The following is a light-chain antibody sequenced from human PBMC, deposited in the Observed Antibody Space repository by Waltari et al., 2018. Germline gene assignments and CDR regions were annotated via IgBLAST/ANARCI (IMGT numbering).Light chain of an antibody. CDR1: QSVSSSY. J-gene: IGKJ1*01. V-gene: IGKV3-20*01. Sequence: EIVLTQSTGTLSLSPGERATLSCRASQSVSSSYLAWYQQKPGQAPRLLIYGASSRATGIPDRFSGSGSGTDFTLTISRLEPEDFAVYYCQQYGSSWGTFGQGTKVEIK. CDR2: GAS. CDR3: QQYGSSWGT.